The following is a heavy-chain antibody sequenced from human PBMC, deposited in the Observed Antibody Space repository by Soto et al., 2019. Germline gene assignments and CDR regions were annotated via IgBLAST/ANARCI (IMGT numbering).Heavy chain of an antibody. CDR3: AREVPPATGFGWFDP. V-gene: IGHV3-48*01. J-gene: IGHJ5*02. Sequence: GGSLRLSCVASGFSFSNYNMNWVRQAPGKGLEWVSYISGSGDTIYYADSLKGRFTISRDNAKNSLYLQMNSLRAEDTALYYCAREVPPATGFGWFDPWGQGTLVTVSS. CDR2: ISGSGDTI. D-gene: IGHD2-2*01. CDR1: GFSFSNYN.